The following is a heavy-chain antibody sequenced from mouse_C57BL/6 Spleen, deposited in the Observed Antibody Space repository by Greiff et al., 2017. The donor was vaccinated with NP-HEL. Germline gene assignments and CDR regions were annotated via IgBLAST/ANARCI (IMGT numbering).Heavy chain of an antibody. CDR2: IHPNSGST. CDR1: GYTFTSYW. Sequence: QVQLQQPGAELVKPGASVKLSCKASGYTFTSYWMHWVKQRPGQGLEWIGMIHPNSGSTNYNEKFKSKATLTVDKSSSTAYMQLSSLTSEDSAVYYCARKDYRGAMDYWGQGTLVTVSS. V-gene: IGHV1-64*01. CDR3: ARKDYRGAMDY. J-gene: IGHJ4*01. D-gene: IGHD2-14*01.